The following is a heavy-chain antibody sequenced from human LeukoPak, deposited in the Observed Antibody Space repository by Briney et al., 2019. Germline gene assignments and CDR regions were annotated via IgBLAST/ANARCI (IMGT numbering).Heavy chain of an antibody. D-gene: IGHD6-6*01. J-gene: IGHJ4*02. Sequence: SVKVSCKASGFTFTSSAMQWVRQARGQRLEWIGWIVVGSGNTNYAQKFQGRVTMTRDTSISTAYMELSRLRSDDTAVYYCARIPYSSSSEADYWGQGTLVTVSS. CDR3: ARIPYSSSSEADY. CDR1: GFTFTSSA. CDR2: IVVGSGNT. V-gene: IGHV1-58*02.